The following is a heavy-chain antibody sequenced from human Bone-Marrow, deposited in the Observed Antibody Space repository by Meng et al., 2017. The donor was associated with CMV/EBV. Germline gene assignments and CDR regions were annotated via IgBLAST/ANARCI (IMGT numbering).Heavy chain of an antibody. V-gene: IGHV4-38-2*02. CDR3: ARVTSRHGWYDP. Sequence: GSLRLSCTVSGYSISSGYYWGWLRQPPGKGLEWIGSIYHSGSTYYNPSLKSRVTISVDTSKNQFSLKLSSVTAADTAVYYCARVTSRHGWYDPCGQGTLVTVSS. CDR1: GYSISSGYY. J-gene: IGHJ5*02. D-gene: IGHD1-1*01. CDR2: IYHSGST.